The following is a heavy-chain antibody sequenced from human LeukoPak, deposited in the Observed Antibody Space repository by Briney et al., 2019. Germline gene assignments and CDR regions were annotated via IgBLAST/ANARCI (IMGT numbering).Heavy chain of an antibody. CDR1: GYTFTNYG. CDR3: ARDYYDSSGYAEYFQH. Sequence: AASVKVSCKASGYTFTNYGISWVRQAPGQGLEWMGWMSAYNGSTNYAQKLQGRVTMTTDTSTSTAYMELRSLRSDDTAVYYCARDYYDSSGYAEYFQHWGQGTLVTVSS. J-gene: IGHJ1*01. V-gene: IGHV1-18*01. D-gene: IGHD3-22*01. CDR2: MSAYNGST.